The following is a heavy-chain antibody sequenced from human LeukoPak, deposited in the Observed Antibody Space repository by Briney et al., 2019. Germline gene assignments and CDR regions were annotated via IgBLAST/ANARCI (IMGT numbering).Heavy chain of an antibody. J-gene: IGHJ4*02. D-gene: IGHD2-15*01. Sequence: SETLSLTCAVYGGSFSGYCWSWIRQPPGKGLEWIGEINHSGSTNYNPSLKSRVTISVDTSKNQFSLKLSSVTAADTAVYYCARVGSRRRNGYFDYWGQGTLVTVSS. CDR1: GGSFSGYC. CDR2: INHSGST. V-gene: IGHV4-34*01. CDR3: ARVGSRRRNGYFDY.